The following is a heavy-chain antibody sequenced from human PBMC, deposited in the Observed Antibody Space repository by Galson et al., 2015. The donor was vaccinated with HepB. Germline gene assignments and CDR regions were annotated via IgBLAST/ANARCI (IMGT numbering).Heavy chain of an antibody. CDR2: TYYRPKWYN. D-gene: IGHD2-2*01. J-gene: IGHJ6*02. V-gene: IGHV6-1*01. CDR1: GDSVSSNSAA. Sequence: CAISGDSVSSNSAAWNWIRQSPSRGLEWLGRTYYRPKWYNDYAVSVKSRITINPDTSKNQFSLQLNSVTPEDTAVYYCAREGVVIVPAAIHYYYYYGMDVWGQGTTVTVSS. CDR3: AREGVVIVPAAIHYYYYYGMDV.